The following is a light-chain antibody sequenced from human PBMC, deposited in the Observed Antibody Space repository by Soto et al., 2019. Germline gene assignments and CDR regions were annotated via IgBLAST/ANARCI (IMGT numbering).Light chain of an antibody. CDR1: QGISSY. CDR3: QQINIYPLT. J-gene: IGKJ3*01. Sequence: IQLTQSPSSLSASVGDRVTITCRASQGISSYLAWYQQKPGKAPKLLIYAASTLQSGVPSRFSGSESGTDFTLTITSLQPEDFATYYCQQINIYPLTFGPGTKVDIK. CDR2: AAS. V-gene: IGKV1-9*01.